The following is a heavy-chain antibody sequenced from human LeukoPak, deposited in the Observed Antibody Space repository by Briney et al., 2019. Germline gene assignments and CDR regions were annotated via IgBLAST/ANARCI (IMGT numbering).Heavy chain of an antibody. Sequence: GGSLRLSCAASGFTFSSYNMNWVRQAPGKGLEWVSYISSSSSTIYYADSVKGRFTISRDNAKNSLYLQMTSLRAEDTAVYYCARDRGSTYYYYYYMDVWGKGTTVTVSS. CDR3: ARDRGSTYYYYYYMDV. CDR2: ISSSSSTI. J-gene: IGHJ6*03. CDR1: GFTFSSYN. V-gene: IGHV3-48*01.